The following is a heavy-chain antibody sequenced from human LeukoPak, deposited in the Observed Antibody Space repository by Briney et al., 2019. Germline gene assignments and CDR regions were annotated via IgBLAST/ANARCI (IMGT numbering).Heavy chain of an antibody. J-gene: IGHJ6*03. CDR1: EFSFETYW. D-gene: IGHD5-24*01. Sequence: GGSLRLSCVALEFSFETYWMSWVRQAPGKGPEWVANINEDGSEKHYVGSVRGRFTISRDNADNSLHLQMNSLRPEDMAVYYCARGETMDVWGKGTTVTASS. CDR3: ARGETMDV. V-gene: IGHV3-7*01. CDR2: INEDGSEK.